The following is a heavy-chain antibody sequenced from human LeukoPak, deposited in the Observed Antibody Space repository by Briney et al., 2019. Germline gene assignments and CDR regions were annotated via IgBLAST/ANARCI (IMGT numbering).Heavy chain of an antibody. CDR2: INGGGDIM. V-gene: IGHV3-23*01. D-gene: IGHD3-10*01. CDR3: AMRDRGYGLDI. Sequence: TGGSLRHSCAASGFSLRAYDLIWVRQAPGKGLDWVSIINGGGDIMMYEDSVKGRFTISRDNSKNTFYLQMNSLRVEDTAVYYCAMRDRGYGLDIWGQGTMVTVSS. J-gene: IGHJ3*02. CDR1: GFSLRAYD.